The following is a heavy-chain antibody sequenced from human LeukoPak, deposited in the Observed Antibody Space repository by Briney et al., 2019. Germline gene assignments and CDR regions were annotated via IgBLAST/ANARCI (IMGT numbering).Heavy chain of an antibody. CDR3: ARDGSSSWYGQDYYYYGMDV. Sequence: PGGSLRLSCAASGFTFSGYSLHWVRQAPGKGLEWVAVISYDGSNKYYAESVEGRFTISRDNSKSTLYLQMNSLRPEDTAVFYCARDGSSSWYGQDYYYYGMDVWGQGTTVTVSS. V-gene: IGHV3-30*04. CDR2: ISYDGSNK. J-gene: IGHJ6*02. CDR1: GFTFSGYS. D-gene: IGHD6-13*01.